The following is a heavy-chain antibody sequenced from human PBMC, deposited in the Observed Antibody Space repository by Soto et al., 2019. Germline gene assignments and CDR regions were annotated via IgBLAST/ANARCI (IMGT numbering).Heavy chain of an antibody. CDR2: IIPNSGTT. Sequence: QVQLVQSGAEVKKPGSSVKVSCKASGGSFRNFVISWVRQAPGQGLEWMGGIIPNSGTTNYAQKFQGKVTITADESTSTAYMELSGLTSKDTSLYYCARDLGGEATIRFWGQGTLVTVSS. D-gene: IGHD3-16*01. J-gene: IGHJ4*02. V-gene: IGHV1-69*01. CDR1: GGSFRNFV. CDR3: ARDLGGEATIRF.